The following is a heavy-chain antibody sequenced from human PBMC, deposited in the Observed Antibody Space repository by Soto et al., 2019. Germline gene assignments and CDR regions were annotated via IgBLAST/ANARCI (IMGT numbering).Heavy chain of an antibody. CDR3: AKSTGDY. CDR2: IYYSGST. V-gene: IGHV4-61*01. Sequence: SETLSLTCTVSGGSVSSGSYYWSWIRQPPGKGLEWIGYIYYSGSTNYNPSLKSRVTISVDTSKNQFSLKLCSVTAADSAVYYCAKSTGDYWGQGTLVTVSS. J-gene: IGHJ4*02. D-gene: IGHD2-8*02. CDR1: GGSVSSGSYY.